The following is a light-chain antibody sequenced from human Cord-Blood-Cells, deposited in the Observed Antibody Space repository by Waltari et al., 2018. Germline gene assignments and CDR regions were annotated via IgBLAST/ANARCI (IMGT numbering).Light chain of an antibody. CDR1: QSVSSN. V-gene: IGKV3-15*01. J-gene: IGKJ1*01. CDR3: QQYNNWPQT. Sequence: TQSPATLSVSPGDRATLSCRASQSVSSNLAWYQQKPGQAPRLLIYGASTRATGIPARFSGSGSGTEFTLTISSLQSEDFAVYYCQQYNNWPQTFGQGTKVEIK. CDR2: GAS.